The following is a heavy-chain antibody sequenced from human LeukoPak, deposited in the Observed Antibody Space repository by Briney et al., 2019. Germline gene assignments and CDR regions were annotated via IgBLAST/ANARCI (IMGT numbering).Heavy chain of an antibody. CDR3: ARAWGYYDSSGSYYMDV. CDR1: GYTFTSYG. V-gene: IGHV1-18*01. CDR2: ISAYNGNT. D-gene: IGHD3-22*01. Sequence: ASVKVSCKASGYTFTSYGISWVRQAPGQGLEWMGWISAYNGNTNYAQKLQGRVTMTTDTSTSTAYMELRSLRSDDTAVYYCARAWGYYDSSGSYYMDVWGKGTTVTVSS. J-gene: IGHJ6*03.